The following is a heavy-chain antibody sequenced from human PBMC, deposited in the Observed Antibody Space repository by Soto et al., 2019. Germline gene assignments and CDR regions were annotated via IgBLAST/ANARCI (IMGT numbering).Heavy chain of an antibody. D-gene: IGHD6-19*01. CDR3: ARLSSSAWYGAGRY. CDR2: INWNGGST. V-gene: IGHV3-20*04. Sequence: EVQLVESGGGVVRPGGSLRLSCAASGFTFVDYGMSWVRQDPGKGLEWVSGINWNGGSTGYSDSVKGRVTISRDIAKNSLYLQMNSLRAEDTALYYCARLSSSAWYGAGRYWGQGTLVSVS. CDR1: GFTFVDYG. J-gene: IGHJ4*02.